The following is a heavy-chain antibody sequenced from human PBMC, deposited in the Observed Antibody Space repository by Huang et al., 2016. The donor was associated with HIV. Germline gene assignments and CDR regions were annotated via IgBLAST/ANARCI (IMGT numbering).Heavy chain of an antibody. CDR2: IYWDEDR. J-gene: IGHJ3*01. CDR1: GFSLSTSGVA. V-gene: IGHV2-5*02. CDR3: AHRLVVHYHPTDYRRPVEAFDV. D-gene: IGHD2-2*01. Sequence: QITLKESGPSLVKPTQTLTLTCTFSGFSLSTSGVAVGWIRQPPGKSLEWLGNIYWDEDRVYIPTRKSRLAITNDTSNNQVVLTLTNVYLVDTVTYYCAHRLVVHYHPTDYRRPVEAFDVWGQGTMVSVSS.